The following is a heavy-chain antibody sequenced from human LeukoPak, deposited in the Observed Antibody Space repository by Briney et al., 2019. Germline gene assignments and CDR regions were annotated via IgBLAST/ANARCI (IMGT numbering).Heavy chain of an antibody. D-gene: IGHD3/OR15-3a*01. J-gene: IGHJ3*02. Sequence: NPSETLSLTCSVSGDSINSGGYYWSWIRQLPGKGLEWIGYVYRTGTTYYIPSLESRVTLSVDTSKNQFSLKLNSVTAADTAVYYCARDRWTVGAFDIWGQGTLVTVSS. CDR2: VYRTGTT. V-gene: IGHV4-31*03. CDR1: GDSINSGGYY. CDR3: ARDRWTVGAFDI.